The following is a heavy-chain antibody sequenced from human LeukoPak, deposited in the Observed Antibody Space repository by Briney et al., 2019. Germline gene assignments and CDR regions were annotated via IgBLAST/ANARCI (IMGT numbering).Heavy chain of an antibody. J-gene: IGHJ4*02. V-gene: IGHV3-23*01. CDR3: ANVRGWSRVYY. Sequence: GSLRLSCAASGFTFSSYAMNWGRQPPGKGLEWVSAISGSGGSTYYADSVKGRFTISRDNSKNTLYLQMNSLRAEDTAVYYCANVRGWSRVYYWGQGTLVTVSS. CDR1: GFTFSSYA. D-gene: IGHD6-19*01. CDR2: ISGSGGST.